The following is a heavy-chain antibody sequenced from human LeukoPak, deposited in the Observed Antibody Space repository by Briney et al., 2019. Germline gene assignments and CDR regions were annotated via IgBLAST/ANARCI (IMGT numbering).Heavy chain of an antibody. CDR2: ISGSGGST. Sequence: GGSLRLSCAASGFTFSSYAMSWVRQAPGKGLEWGSAISGSGGSTYYADSVKGRFTISIDNSKNTLYLQMNSLRAEDTAVYYCAKGEQLRAEYFQHWGQGTLVTVSS. J-gene: IGHJ1*01. CDR3: AKGEQLRAEYFQH. D-gene: IGHD6-6*01. V-gene: IGHV3-23*01. CDR1: GFTFSSYA.